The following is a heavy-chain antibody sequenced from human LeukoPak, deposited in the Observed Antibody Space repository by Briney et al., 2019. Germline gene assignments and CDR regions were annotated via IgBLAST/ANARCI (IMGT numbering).Heavy chain of an antibody. CDR1: GFTFSSHA. D-gene: IGHD2-2*01. Sequence: PGGSLRLSCVASGFTFSSHAMHWVRQAPGKGLEWVAVISFDGSNKYYTGSVKGRFAISRDNSKNTLYLQMNSLRAEDTAVYYCARGRYCTTSSCYSYYHYYNMDVWGKRTTVTVSS. V-gene: IGHV3-30*09. J-gene: IGHJ6*03. CDR2: ISFDGSNK. CDR3: ARGRYCTTSSCYSYYHYYNMDV.